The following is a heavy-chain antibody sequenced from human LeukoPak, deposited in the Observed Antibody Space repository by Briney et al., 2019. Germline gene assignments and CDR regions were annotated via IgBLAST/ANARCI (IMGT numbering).Heavy chain of an antibody. CDR2: IYHSGST. Sequence: SETLSLTCAVSGGSISSSDWWSWVRQSPGKGLEWIGEIYHSGSTNYIPSLKSRVTISIDKSKNQFSLKLSSVTAADTAVYYCARLYYDFWSGLDYWGQGTLVTVSS. D-gene: IGHD3-3*01. CDR3: ARLYYDFWSGLDY. CDR1: GGSISSSDW. V-gene: IGHV4-4*02. J-gene: IGHJ4*02.